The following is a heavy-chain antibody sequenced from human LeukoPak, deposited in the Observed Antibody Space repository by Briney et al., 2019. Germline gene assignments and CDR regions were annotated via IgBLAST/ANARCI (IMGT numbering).Heavy chain of an antibody. CDR2: IYHSGST. J-gene: IGHJ5*02. V-gene: IGHV4-30-2*01. CDR3: ARVTVGATTWWFDP. CDR1: GGSISSGGYY. D-gene: IGHD1-26*01. Sequence: SETLSLTCTVSGGSISSGGYYWSWIRQPPGKGLEWIGYIYHSGSTYYNPSLKSRVTISVDRSKNQFSLKLSSVTAADTAVYYCARVTVGATTWWFDPWGQGTLVAVSS.